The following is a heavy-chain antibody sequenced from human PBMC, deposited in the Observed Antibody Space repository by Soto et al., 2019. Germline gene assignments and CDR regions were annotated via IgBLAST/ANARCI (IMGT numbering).Heavy chain of an antibody. D-gene: IGHD4-17*01. CDR3: ARDRGYGDYDDYYYYMDV. CDR1: GFTVSSNY. J-gene: IGHJ6*03. V-gene: IGHV3-66*01. Sequence: GGSLRLSCAASGFTVSSNYMSWGRQAPGKGLEWVSVIYSGGSTHYADSVKDRFTISRDNSKNTLYLQMNSLRAEDTAVYYCARDRGYGDYDDYYYYMDVWGKGTTVTVSS. CDR2: IYSGGST.